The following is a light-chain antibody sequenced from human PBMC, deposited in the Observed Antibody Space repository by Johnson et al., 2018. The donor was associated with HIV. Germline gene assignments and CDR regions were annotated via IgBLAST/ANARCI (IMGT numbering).Light chain of an antibody. V-gene: IGLV1-51*02. CDR2: ENK. Sequence: SVLTQPPSVSAAPGQKVTISCSGSSSNIGNNYVSWYQQLPGTAPKLLIYENKKRPSGIPDRFSGSKSGTSATLDITGLQTGDEADYYCGTWDSSLGAWVFGTGTKVTVL. CDR3: GTWDSSLGAWV. CDR1: SSNIGNNY. J-gene: IGLJ1*01.